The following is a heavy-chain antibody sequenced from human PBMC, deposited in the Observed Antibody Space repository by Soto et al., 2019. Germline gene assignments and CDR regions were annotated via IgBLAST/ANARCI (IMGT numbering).Heavy chain of an antibody. CDR2: IRSKAYGGTT. Sequence: GGSLRLSCTASGFTFGDYAMSWVRQAPGKGLEWVGFIRSKAYGGTTEYAASVKGRFTISRDDSKSIAYLQMNSLKTEDTAVYYCTRSYYYDKDGMDVWGQGTTVTVSS. J-gene: IGHJ6*02. CDR3: TRSYYYDKDGMDV. D-gene: IGHD3-22*01. CDR1: GFTFGDYA. V-gene: IGHV3-49*04.